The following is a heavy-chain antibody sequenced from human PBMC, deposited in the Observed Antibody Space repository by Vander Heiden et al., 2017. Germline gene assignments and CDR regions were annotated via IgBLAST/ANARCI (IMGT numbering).Heavy chain of an antibody. Sequence: QVQLQESGPGLVKPSQTLSLTCTVSGGSIRSGGYYWSWIRQHPGKGLEWIGYIYYSGSTYYNPSLKSRVTISVDTSKNQFSLKLSSVTAADTAVYYCARINSNYGGPHDYWGQGTLVTVSS. J-gene: IGHJ4*02. V-gene: IGHV4-31*03. CDR1: GGSIRSGGYY. CDR3: ARINSNYGGPHDY. CDR2: IYYSGST. D-gene: IGHD4-4*01.